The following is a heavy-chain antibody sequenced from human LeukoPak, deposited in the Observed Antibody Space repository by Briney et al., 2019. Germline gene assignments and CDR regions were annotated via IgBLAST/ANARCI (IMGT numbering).Heavy chain of an antibody. CDR1: GFTFDNYA. D-gene: IGHD2-15*01. V-gene: IGHV3-9*03. CDR2: ISWNSGST. Sequence: GGSLRLSCAASGFTFDNYAMHWFRQAPGKGLEWVSGISWNSGSTGYVASVKGRFTISRDNAKNSLYLQMDSLRAEDMALYYCAKDVSLGFCSGGSCSVHFDYWGQGTLVTVSS. J-gene: IGHJ4*02. CDR3: AKDVSLGFCSGGSCSVHFDY.